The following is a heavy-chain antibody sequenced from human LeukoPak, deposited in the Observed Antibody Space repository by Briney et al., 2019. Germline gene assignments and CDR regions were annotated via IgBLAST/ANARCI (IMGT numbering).Heavy chain of an antibody. J-gene: IGHJ6*02. D-gene: IGHD5-18*01. V-gene: IGHV3-33*01. CDR1: GFTFSSYG. CDR2: IWHDGSNK. Sequence: GGSLRLSCAASGFTFSSYGMHWVRQAPGKGLEWVAVIWHDGSNKYYADSVKGRFTISRDNSKNTLYLQMNSLRAEDTAVYYCARESLDTAMVMSYYGMDVWGQGTTVTVSS. CDR3: ARESLDTAMVMSYYGMDV.